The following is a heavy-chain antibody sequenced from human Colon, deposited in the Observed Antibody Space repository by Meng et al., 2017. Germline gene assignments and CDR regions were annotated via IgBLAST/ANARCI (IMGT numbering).Heavy chain of an antibody. J-gene: IGHJ5*02. Sequence: GGSLRLSCAASGFSLSGYWMSWVRQAPGKGLEWVDNIWQDGSETHYVDSVKRRFTISRDNGRNSIYLQMNSLTADDTALYYSARDGGTDWFDPWGPGTLVTVSS. CDR1: GFSLSGYW. D-gene: IGHD1-1*01. V-gene: IGHV3-7*01. CDR3: ARDGGTDWFDP. CDR2: IWQDGSET.